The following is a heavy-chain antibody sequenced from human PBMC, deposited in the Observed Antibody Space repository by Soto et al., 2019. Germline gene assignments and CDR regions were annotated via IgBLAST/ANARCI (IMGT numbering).Heavy chain of an antibody. CDR2: INAGNGNT. V-gene: IGHV1-3*01. CDR1: GYTFTSYA. CDR3: ARSRNYYDSSGRGYYGMDV. Sequence: ASVKVSCKASGYTFTSYAMHWVRQAPGQRLEWMGWINAGNGNTKYSQKFQGRVTITRDTSASTAYMELSSLRSEDTAVYYCARSRNYYDSSGRGYYGMDVWGQGTTVTVSS. J-gene: IGHJ6*02. D-gene: IGHD3-22*01.